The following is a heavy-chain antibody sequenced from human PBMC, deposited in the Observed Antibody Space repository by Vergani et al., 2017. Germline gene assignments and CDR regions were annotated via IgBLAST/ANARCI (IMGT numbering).Heavy chain of an antibody. J-gene: IGHJ6*02. CDR1: GGSISSGDYY. D-gene: IGHD6-13*01. V-gene: IGHV4-30-4*08. CDR2: IYYSGST. CDR3: ARTLLSSSWYGRINYYGMDV. Sequence: QVQLQESGPGLVKPSQTLSLTCTVSGGSISSGDYYWSWIRQPPGKGLEWIGYIYYSGSTYYNPSLKSRVTISVDTSKNQFSLKLSSVTAADTAVYYCARTLLSSSWYGRINYYGMDVWGQGTTVTVSS.